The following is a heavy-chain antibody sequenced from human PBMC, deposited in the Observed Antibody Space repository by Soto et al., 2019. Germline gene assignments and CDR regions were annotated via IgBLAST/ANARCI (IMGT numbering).Heavy chain of an antibody. D-gene: IGHD4-17*01. CDR3: ARGMTTESTFGY. CDR2: IIPIFGTA. J-gene: IGHJ4*02. V-gene: IGHV1-69*12. CDR1: GGTFSSYA. Sequence: QVQLVQSGAEVKKPGSSVKVSCKASGGTFSSYAISWVRQAPGQGLEWMGGIIPIFGTANYAQKFQGRVKILAXXSTSTAYMELSSLRSEDTAVYYCARGMTTESTFGYLGQGTLVTVSS.